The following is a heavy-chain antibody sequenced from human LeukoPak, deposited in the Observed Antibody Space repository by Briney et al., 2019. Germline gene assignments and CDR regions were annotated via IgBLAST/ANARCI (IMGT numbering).Heavy chain of an antibody. CDR2: INPNSGGT. V-gene: IGHV1-2*02. CDR1: GYTFTGYY. CDR3: ARDSSGATPLAVDY. D-gene: IGHD1-26*01. Sequence: ASVKDSCKASGYTFTGYYMHWVRQAPGQGLEWMGWINPNSGGTNYAQKFQGRVTMTRDTSISTAYMELSRLRSDDTAVCYCARDSSGATPLAVDYWGQGTLVTVSS. J-gene: IGHJ4*02.